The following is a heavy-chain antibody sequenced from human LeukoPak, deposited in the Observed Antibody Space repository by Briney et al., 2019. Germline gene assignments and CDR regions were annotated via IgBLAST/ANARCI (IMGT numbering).Heavy chain of an antibody. CDR3: ARGRYCSSTSCYLVWSRWFDP. Sequence: SETLSLTCAVYGGSLSGYYWSWIRQPPGKGLEWIGEINHSGSTNYNPSLKSRVTISVDTSKNQFSLKLSSVTAADTAVYYCARGRYCSSTSCYLVWSRWFDPWGQGTLVTVSS. CDR1: GGSLSGYY. V-gene: IGHV4-34*01. CDR2: INHSGST. J-gene: IGHJ5*02. D-gene: IGHD2-2*01.